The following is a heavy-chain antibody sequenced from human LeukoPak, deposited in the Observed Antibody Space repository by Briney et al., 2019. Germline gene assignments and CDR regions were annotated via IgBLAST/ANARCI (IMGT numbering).Heavy chain of an antibody. CDR2: FPSSGSTI. CDR1: GFTFNTYE. V-gene: IGHV3-48*03. D-gene: IGHD1-7*01. CDR3: ARGGWNYVFNY. Sequence: GGSLRLSCAASGFTFNTYEMNWVRQAPGKGLEWLAYFPSSGSTIYYANYVKGRFTISRDNAKNSLYLQMNSLRAEDTAVYYCARGGWNYVFNYWGQGTLVTVSS. J-gene: IGHJ4*02.